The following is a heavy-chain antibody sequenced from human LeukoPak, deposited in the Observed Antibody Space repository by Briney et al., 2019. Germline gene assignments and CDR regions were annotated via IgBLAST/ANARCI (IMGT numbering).Heavy chain of an antibody. J-gene: IGHJ4*02. Sequence: GESLKISCKGSGYSFTSYWIGWVRQMPGKVLDLMGSIYPGDSDTRYRPSFQGQVTISADKSTSTAYLQWSSLKASDTAMYYCAITGSHNGDRLDYWGQGTLVTVSS. V-gene: IGHV5-51*01. CDR2: IYPGDSDT. D-gene: IGHD1-20*01. CDR1: GYSFTSYW. CDR3: AITGSHNGDRLDY.